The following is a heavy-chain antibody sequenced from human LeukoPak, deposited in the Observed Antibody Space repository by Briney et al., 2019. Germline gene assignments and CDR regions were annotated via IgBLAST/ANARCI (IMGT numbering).Heavy chain of an antibody. CDR3: ARSYYGSGTSYGMDV. Sequence: PGGSLSLSCAVSGYTLSRHWMSWARQAPGKGLEGLANIKQDGSEKYYVDSVEGRFTISRDNAKNSLYLQMNSLRAEDTAVYYCARSYYGSGTSYGMDVWGQGTTVTVSS. J-gene: IGHJ6*02. D-gene: IGHD3-10*01. CDR1: GYTLSRHW. V-gene: IGHV3-7*01. CDR2: IKQDGSEK.